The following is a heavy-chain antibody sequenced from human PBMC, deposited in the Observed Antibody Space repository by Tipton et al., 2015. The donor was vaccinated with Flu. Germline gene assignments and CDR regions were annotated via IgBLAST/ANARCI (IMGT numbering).Heavy chain of an antibody. CDR2: IYYSGRT. J-gene: IGHJ4*02. CDR3: ATDRAEYSYGYYFDY. V-gene: IGHV4-59*01. D-gene: IGHD5-18*01. Sequence: TLSLTCTVSGGSISSYYWSWIRQPPGKGLEWIGYIYYSGRTKYNPSLKSRVTMSVDTSKKQFSLKLSSVTAADTAVYYCATDRAEYSYGYYFDYWGQGTLVTVSS. CDR1: GGSISSYY.